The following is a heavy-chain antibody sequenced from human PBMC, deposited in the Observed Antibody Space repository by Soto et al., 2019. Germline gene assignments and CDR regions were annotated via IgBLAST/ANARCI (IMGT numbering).Heavy chain of an antibody. Sequence: GGSLRLSCAASGFTFSSYWMSWVRQAPGKGLEWVANIKQDGSEKYYVDSVKGRFTISRDNAKNSLYLQMNSLRAEDTAVYYCARAPWAVAGADYYYYYGMDVWGQGTTVTVSS. CDR3: ARAPWAVAGADYYYYYGMDV. D-gene: IGHD6-19*01. CDR2: IKQDGSEK. J-gene: IGHJ6*02. V-gene: IGHV3-7*03. CDR1: GFTFSSYW.